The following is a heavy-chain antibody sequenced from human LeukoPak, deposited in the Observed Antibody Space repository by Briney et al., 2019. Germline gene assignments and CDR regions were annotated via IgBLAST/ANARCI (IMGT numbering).Heavy chain of an antibody. J-gene: IGHJ4*02. V-gene: IGHV1-2*02. CDR2: INPNSGGT. CDR1: GYTFTSYG. Sequence: ASVKVSCKASGYTFTSYGISWVRQAPGQGLEWMGWINPNSGGTNYAQKFQGRVTMTRDTSISTAYMELSRLRSDDTAMYYCARIAVAGPPADYWGQGTLVTVSS. CDR3: ARIAVAGPPADY. D-gene: IGHD6-19*01.